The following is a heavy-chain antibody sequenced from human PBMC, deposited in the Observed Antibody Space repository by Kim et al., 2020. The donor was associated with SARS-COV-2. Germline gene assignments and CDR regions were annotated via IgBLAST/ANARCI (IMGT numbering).Heavy chain of an antibody. CDR3: ANMRQPAPSGFDY. CDR1: GFTFSSYA. D-gene: IGHD3-10*01. V-gene: IGHV3-23*01. J-gene: IGHJ4*02. Sequence: GGSLRLSCAASGFTFSSYAMSWVRQAPGKGLEWVSAISGSGGSTYYADSVKGRFTISRDNSKNTLYLQMNSLRAEDTAVYYCANMRQPAPSGFDYWGQGTLVTVSS. CDR2: ISGSGGST.